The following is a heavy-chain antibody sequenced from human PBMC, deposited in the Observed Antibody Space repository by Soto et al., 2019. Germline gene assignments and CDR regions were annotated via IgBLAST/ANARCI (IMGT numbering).Heavy chain of an antibody. CDR1: GYTFTSYG. CDR2: ISAYNGNT. J-gene: IGHJ4*02. V-gene: IGHV1-18*01. CDR3: ARSFTKGAYYYGSGSYLANFDY. D-gene: IGHD3-10*01. Sequence: GASVKVSCKASGYTFTSYGISWLRQAPGQGLEWMGWISAYNGNTNYAQKLQGRVTMTTDTSTSTAYMELRSLRSDDTAVYYCARSFTKGAYYYGSGSYLANFDYWGQGTLVTVSS.